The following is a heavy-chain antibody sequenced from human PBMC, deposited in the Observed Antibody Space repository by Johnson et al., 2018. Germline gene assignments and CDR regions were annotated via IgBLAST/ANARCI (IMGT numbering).Heavy chain of an antibody. Sequence: EVQLLESGGGLVQPGGSLRLSCAASGFTFSSYAMSWVRQAPGKGLEWVSAISGSGGSTYYADSGEGRFPSSRVHSKNTLYLQMNSRRDEDTAVDYCAKAVQQQLVRWGGDYYYYYCMDVWGQGTTVTVSS. CDR2: ISGSGGST. J-gene: IGHJ6*02. D-gene: IGHD6-13*01. CDR3: AKAVQQQLVRWGGDYYYYYCMDV. CDR1: GFTFSSYA. V-gene: IGHV3-23*01.